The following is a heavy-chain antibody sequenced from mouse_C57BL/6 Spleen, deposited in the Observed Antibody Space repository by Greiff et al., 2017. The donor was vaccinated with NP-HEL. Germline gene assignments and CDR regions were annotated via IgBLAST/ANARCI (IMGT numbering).Heavy chain of an antibody. Sequence: QVQLQQPGTELVKPGASEKLSCKASGYTFTSYWMHWVKQRPGQGLEWIGNINPSNGGTNYNEKFKSKATLTVDKSSSTAYMQLSSLTSEDSAVYACARCGRLRGTVVAPDYWGQGTTLTVSS. D-gene: IGHD1-1*01. CDR1: GYTFTSYW. CDR3: ARCGRLRGTVVAPDY. CDR2: INPSNGGT. V-gene: IGHV1-53*01. J-gene: IGHJ2*01.